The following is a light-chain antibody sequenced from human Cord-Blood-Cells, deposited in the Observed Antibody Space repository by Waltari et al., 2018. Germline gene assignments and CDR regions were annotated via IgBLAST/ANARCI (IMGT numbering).Light chain of an antibody. J-gene: IGLJ2*01. Sequence: QSVLTQPPSVSGAPGQRVTLSCTGSSSNIGAGYDVHWYQQLPATAPKLLIYGNSNRPSGVPDRFSGSKSGTSASLAITGLQAEDEADYYCQSYDSSLSGSVFGGGTKLTVL. CDR3: QSYDSSLSGSV. V-gene: IGLV1-40*01. CDR2: GNS. CDR1: SSNIGAGYD.